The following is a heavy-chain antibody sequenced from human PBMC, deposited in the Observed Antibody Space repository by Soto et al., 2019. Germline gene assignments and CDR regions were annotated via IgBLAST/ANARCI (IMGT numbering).Heavy chain of an antibody. D-gene: IGHD3-16*02. Sequence: QVQLVQSGTEVKKPGSSVKVSCKASGGTFRNYPINWVRQAPGQGLEWMGSFFPLTDIPDYAQNFQARLTISADKSTSTAYMELSSLTSDDTAMYFCARGPFVVLNYFESWGQGTLVTVSS. V-gene: IGHV1-69*02. CDR3: ARGPFVVLNYFES. J-gene: IGHJ4*02. CDR2: FFPLTDIP. CDR1: GGTFRNYP.